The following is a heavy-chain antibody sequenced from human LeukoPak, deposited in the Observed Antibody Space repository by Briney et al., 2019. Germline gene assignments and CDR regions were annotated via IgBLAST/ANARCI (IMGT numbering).Heavy chain of an antibody. D-gene: IGHD3-9*01. CDR2: IHYSGST. CDR1: GGSIRSYY. CDR3: ARAFRYYDILTGLDY. J-gene: IGHJ4*02. Sequence: PFETLPLTCTVSGGSIRSYYWSWIRQPPGKGLEWIGYIHYSGSTNYNPSLKSRVTLSGDTSKNQFSLKLSSVTAADTAVYYCARAFRYYDILTGLDYWGQGALIADSS. V-gene: IGHV4-59*01.